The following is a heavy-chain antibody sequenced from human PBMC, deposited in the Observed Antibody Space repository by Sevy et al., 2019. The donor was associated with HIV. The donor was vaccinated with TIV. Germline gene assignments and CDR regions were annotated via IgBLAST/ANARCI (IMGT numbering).Heavy chain of an antibody. V-gene: IGHV1-18*01. J-gene: IGHJ4*02. CDR2: ISAYSGNT. D-gene: IGHD3-10*01. CDR3: ARTSSYGSGNYFDY. CDR1: GYTFTIYG. Sequence: ASVKVSCKASGYTFTIYGISWVRQAPEQGLEWMGWISAYSGNTNYEQNVQGRDTMTTDTSTTPAYMELRSLGFDDTAVYYCARTSSYGSGNYFDYWGQGTLVTVSS.